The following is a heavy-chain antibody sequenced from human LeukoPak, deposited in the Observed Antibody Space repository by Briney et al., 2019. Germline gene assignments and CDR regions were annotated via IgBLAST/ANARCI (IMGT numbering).Heavy chain of an antibody. Sequence: SQTLSLTCAVSGDSITSGTYYWSWIRQPPGKGLEWTGYILHSGSTYYNPSLKSRDTISVDTSKSQFSLKLSSVTAADTAVYFCARTRDFWNGYFDYWGQGILVTVSS. J-gene: IGHJ4*02. CDR1: GDSITSGTYY. CDR2: ILHSGST. CDR3: ARTRDFWNGYFDY. V-gene: IGHV4-30-2*01. D-gene: IGHD3-3*01.